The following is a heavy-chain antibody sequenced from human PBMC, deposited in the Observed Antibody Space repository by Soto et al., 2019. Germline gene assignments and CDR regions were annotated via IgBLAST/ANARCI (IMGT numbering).Heavy chain of an antibody. V-gene: IGHV4-59*01. CDR3: ARAGTNMVQFDY. CDR1: GGSINSYF. Sequence: TSETLSLTCTVSGGSINSYFWSWIRQSPGKGLEWIGHIYYSGSTSYSPSLKSRVSISVDTSKNQSSLEVHSVTAADTAVYYCARAGTNMVQFDYWGQGTLVTVSS. D-gene: IGHD3-10*01. CDR2: IYYSGST. J-gene: IGHJ4*02.